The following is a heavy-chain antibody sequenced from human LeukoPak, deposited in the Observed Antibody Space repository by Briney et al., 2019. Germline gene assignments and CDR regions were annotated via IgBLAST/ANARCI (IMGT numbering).Heavy chain of an antibody. V-gene: IGHV4-39*07. D-gene: IGHD3-10*01. CDR3: ARAERSLGAGI. Sequence: SETLSLTCTVSAGFVSNSNYYWGWIRQPPGKGLEWIGSIYYSGSTYYNPSLKSRVTISLDTSKNQFSLKLSSVTAADTAVYYCARAERSLGAGIWGQGTMVTVAS. CDR2: IYYSGST. CDR1: AGFVSNSNYY. J-gene: IGHJ3*02.